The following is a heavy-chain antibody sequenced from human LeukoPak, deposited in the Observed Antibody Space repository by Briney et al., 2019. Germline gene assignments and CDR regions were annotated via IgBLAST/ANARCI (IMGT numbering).Heavy chain of an antibody. CDR2: IRYDGNNK. V-gene: IGHV3-30*02. D-gene: IGHD5-18*01. CDR3: AKDWDTSSFGFDY. J-gene: IGHJ4*02. Sequence: GGSLRLSCAASGFTFSSYGMHWVRQAPGKGLEWVAFIRYDGNNKYYADSVKGRFTISRDNSKTTLYLRMNSLRAEDTAVYYCAKDWDTSSFGFDYWGQGTLVTVSS. CDR1: GFTFSSYG.